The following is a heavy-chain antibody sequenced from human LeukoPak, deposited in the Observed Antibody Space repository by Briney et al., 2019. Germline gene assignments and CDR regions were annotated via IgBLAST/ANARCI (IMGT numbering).Heavy chain of an antibody. CDR1: GYTFTSYG. J-gene: IGHJ6*02. CDR3: AIRYHNWNRLYGMDV. CDR2: ISAYNGNT. D-gene: IGHD1-20*01. V-gene: IGHV1-18*01. Sequence: ASVKVSCKASGYTFTSYGISWVRQAPGQGLEWMGWISAYNGNTNYAQKLQGRVTMTTDTSTSTAYMELRSLRSDDTAVYYCAIRYHNWNRLYGMDVWGQGTTVTVSS.